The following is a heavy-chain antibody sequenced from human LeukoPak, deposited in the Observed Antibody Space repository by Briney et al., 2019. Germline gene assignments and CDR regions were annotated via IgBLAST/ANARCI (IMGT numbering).Heavy chain of an antibody. CDR2: IYHSGST. Sequence: SETLSLTCTVSGDSISSGGYYWSWIRQPPGKGLEWIGYIYHSGSTYYNPSLKSRVTISVDRSKNQFSLKPSSVTAADTAVYYCARADAFDIWGQGTMVTVSS. J-gene: IGHJ3*02. V-gene: IGHV4-30-2*01. CDR1: GDSISSGGYY. CDR3: ARADAFDI.